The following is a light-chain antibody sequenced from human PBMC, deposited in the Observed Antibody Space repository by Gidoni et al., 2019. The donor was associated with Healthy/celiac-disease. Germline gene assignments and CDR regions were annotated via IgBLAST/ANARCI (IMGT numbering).Light chain of an antibody. V-gene: IGLV3-21*04. J-gene: IGLJ1*01. CDR3: QVWDSSSDHPRV. CDR1: NIGSKS. CDR2: YDS. Sequence: SYVLTQQPSVSVAPGKTARITCGGNNIGSKSVHWYQQKPGQAPVLVIYYDSDRPSGIPERFSGSNSGNTATLTISRVEAGDEADYYCQVWDSSSDHPRVFGTGTKVTVL.